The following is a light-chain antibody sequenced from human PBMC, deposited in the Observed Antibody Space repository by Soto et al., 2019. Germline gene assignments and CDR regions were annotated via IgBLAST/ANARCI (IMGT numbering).Light chain of an antibody. CDR3: QQRSYWPLT. CDR1: QSVSSY. J-gene: IGKJ4*01. CDR2: DAS. Sequence: EIVLTQSPATLSLSPGERATLSCRASQSVSSYLAWYQQKPGQAPRLLLYDASNRATGIPARFSGSGSGTDFTLTISSLEPEDFAVYYCQQRSYWPLTFGGGTKVEIK. V-gene: IGKV3-11*01.